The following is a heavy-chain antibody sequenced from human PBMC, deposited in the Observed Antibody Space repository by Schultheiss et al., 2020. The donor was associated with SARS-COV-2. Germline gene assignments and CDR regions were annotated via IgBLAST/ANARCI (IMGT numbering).Heavy chain of an antibody. D-gene: IGHD1-26*01. CDR1: GFTFSDYY. CDR3: ARERSGSYFDY. J-gene: IGHJ4*02. CDR2: ISTGGSTV. V-gene: IGHV3-11*01. Sequence: GESLKISCAASGFTFSDYYMSWIRQAPGKGLEWVSYISTGGSTVYYADSVKGRFTISRDNAKNSLYLQMTSLRAEDTAVYYCARERSGSYFDYWGQGTLVTVSS.